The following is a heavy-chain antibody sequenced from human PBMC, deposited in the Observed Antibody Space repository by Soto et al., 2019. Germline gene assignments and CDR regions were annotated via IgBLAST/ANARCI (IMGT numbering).Heavy chain of an antibody. CDR2: INTNTGNP. CDR1: GYTSTSYA. CDR3: ARDWGLRRRGLYYYYGMDV. J-gene: IGHJ6*02. V-gene: IGHV7-4-1*01. Sequence: QVQLVQSGSELKKPGASVKVSCKASGYTSTSYAMNWVRQAPGQGLEWMGWINTNTGNPTYAQGFTGRFVFSLDTSVSTAYLQICSLRAEDTAVYYCARDWGLRRRGLYYYYGMDVWGQGTTVTVSS. D-gene: IGHD3-10*01.